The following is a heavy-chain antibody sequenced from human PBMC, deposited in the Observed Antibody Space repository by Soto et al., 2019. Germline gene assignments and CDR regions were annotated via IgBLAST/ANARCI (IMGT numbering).Heavy chain of an antibody. J-gene: IGHJ4*02. V-gene: IGHV3-48*02. CDR1: GFTFSSYS. CDR2: ISSSSSTI. CDR3: ARDPGYGYGPPDD. D-gene: IGHD5-18*01. Sequence: EVQLVESGGGLVQPGGSLRLSCAAYGFTFSSYSMNSVRQAPGKGLEWGSYISSSSSTIYYADSVKGRFTISRDNAKNSLYLQMNRLRDEDTAVYYCARDPGYGYGPPDDWGQGTLVIVSS.